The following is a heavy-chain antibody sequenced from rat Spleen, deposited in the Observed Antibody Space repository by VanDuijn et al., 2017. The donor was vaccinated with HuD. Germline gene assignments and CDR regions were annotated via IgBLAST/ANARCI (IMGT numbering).Heavy chain of an antibody. CDR3: ARHPTYYGFDGDWFAS. V-gene: IGHV5-25*01. CDR2: VSHTGGDT. J-gene: IGHJ3*01. D-gene: IGHD1-9*01. Sequence: EVQLVESGGGLVQPGRSLELSCAASGFTFSNFPMAWVRQAPKKGLEWVASVSHTGGDTYYRDAVKGRFTISRDNAESTLYLQMDSLRSEDTATYYCARHPTYYGFDGDWFASWGQGTLVTVSS. CDR1: GFTFSNFP.